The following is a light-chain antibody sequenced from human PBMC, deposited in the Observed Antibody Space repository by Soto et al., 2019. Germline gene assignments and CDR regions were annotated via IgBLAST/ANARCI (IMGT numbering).Light chain of an antibody. CDR3: AAWDDRLNGPFHV. V-gene: IGLV1-44*01. J-gene: IGLJ1*01. Sequence: QSVLTQPPSASGTPGQRVTISCSGSSSNIGSNTVSWYQQLPGTAPKLLIYSNNQRPSGVPDRFSGSKSGTSASLAISGLQSEDESDYYCAAWDDRLNGPFHVFGTGTKVTVL. CDR2: SNN. CDR1: SSNIGSNT.